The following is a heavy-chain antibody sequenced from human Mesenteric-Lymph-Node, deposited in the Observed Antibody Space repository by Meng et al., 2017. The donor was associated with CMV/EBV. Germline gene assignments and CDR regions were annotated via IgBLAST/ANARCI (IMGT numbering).Heavy chain of an antibody. CDR2: IRYDGSNK. J-gene: IGHJ2*01. D-gene: IGHD6-19*01. CDR3: AGQYSSGWYPRDWYFDL. CDR1: GFTFSSYG. V-gene: IGHV3-30*02. Sequence: GESLKISCAASGFTFSSYGMHWVRQAPGKGLEWVAFIRYDGSNKYYADSVKGRFTISRDNSKNTLYLQMNSLRDEDTAVDYCAGQYSSGWYPRDWYFDLWGRGTLVTVSS.